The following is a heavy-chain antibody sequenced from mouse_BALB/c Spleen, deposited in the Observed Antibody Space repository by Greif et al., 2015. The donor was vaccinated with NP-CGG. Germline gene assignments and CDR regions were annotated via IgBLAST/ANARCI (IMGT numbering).Heavy chain of an antibody. CDR3: ASSYDYDGECAMDY. CDR1: GFTFSSYA. CDR2: ISSGGST. V-gene: IGHV5-6-5*01. J-gene: IGHJ4*01. Sequence: EVKLMESGGGLVKPGGSLKLSCAASGFTFSSYAMSWVRQTPEKRLEWVASISSGGSTYYPDSVKGRFTISRDNARSIVYVQVSSLRSEGTGMCYCASSYDYDGECAMDYWGQGTSVTVSS. D-gene: IGHD2-4*01.